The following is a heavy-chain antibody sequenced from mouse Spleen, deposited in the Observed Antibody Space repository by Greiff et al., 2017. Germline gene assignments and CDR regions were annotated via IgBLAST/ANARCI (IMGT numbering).Heavy chain of an antibody. V-gene: IGHV1-69*01. Sequence: VQLQQPGAELVMPGASVKLSCKASGYTFTSYWMHWVKQRPGQGLEWIGEIDPSDSYTNYNQKFKGKATLTVDKSSSTAYMQLSSLTSEDSAVYYCARRGYDKGLDYWGQGTTLTVSS. CDR1: GYTFTSYW. J-gene: IGHJ2*01. CDR3: ARRGYDKGLDY. CDR2: IDPSDSYT. D-gene: IGHD3-1*01.